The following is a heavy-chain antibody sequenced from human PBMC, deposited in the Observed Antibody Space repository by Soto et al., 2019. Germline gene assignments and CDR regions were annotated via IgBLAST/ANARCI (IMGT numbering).Heavy chain of an antibody. Sequence: SETLSLTCIVSGDSMTNDYWTWIRRHPGKGLEXIXXXYXSXXXDXXXXLQSRVSISIDTSRKQFSLNLSSVTAADTAMYYCARSYLGGNFDSWGQGTLVTVSS. CDR1: GDSMTNDY. V-gene: IGHV4-59*01. CDR2: XYXSXXX. J-gene: IGHJ4*02. D-gene: IGHD2-15*01. CDR3: ARSYLGGNFDS.